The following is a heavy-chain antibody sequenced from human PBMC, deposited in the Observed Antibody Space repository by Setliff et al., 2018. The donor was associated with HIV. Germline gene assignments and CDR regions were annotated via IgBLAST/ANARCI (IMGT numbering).Heavy chain of an antibody. CDR1: GYTFGNYY. V-gene: IGHV1-46*01. Sequence: GASVKVSCKASGYTFGNYYMHWVRQAPGQGLEWMGRIAPNSGSTSLAQKFQGRVTVTRDTSTNTIYMGLSSLTSDDTAVYFCARDLRPYSSPYFDFWGQGTLVTVSS. D-gene: IGHD6-13*01. CDR3: ARDLRPYSSPYFDF. J-gene: IGHJ4*02. CDR2: IAPNSGST.